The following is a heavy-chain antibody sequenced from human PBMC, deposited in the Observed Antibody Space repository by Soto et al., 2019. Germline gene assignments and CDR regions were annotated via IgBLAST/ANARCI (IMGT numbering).Heavy chain of an antibody. J-gene: IGHJ4*02. V-gene: IGHV3-53*01. CDR1: GLTVSGKKY. CDR3: AKDNGNYGSGSFSH. Sequence: DVQLVESGGGLMQPGASLRLSCAASGLTVSGKKYVAWVRQAPGKGLEWVSALYDVDGSFYADSVKGRFTTSSDSSKTTVFLQMNSLRAEDTAVYFCAKDNGNYGSGSFSHWGQGTLVTVSS. CDR2: LYDVDGS. D-gene: IGHD3-10*01.